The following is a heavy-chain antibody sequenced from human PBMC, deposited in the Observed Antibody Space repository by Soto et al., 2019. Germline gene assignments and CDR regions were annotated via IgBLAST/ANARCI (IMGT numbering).Heavy chain of an antibody. V-gene: IGHV1-18*04. CDR2: ISAYNGNT. CDR1: GYTFTSYG. J-gene: IGHJ4*02. CDR3: ARDNNGRDSSWPFDY. Sequence: QVQLVQSGAEVKKPGASVKVSCKASGYTFTSYGISWVRQAPGQGLEWMGWISAYNGNTNYAQELQGRVTMTTDTSTSTAYMELRSLRSDDTAVYYCARDNNGRDSSWPFDYWGQGTLVTVSS. D-gene: IGHD6-13*01.